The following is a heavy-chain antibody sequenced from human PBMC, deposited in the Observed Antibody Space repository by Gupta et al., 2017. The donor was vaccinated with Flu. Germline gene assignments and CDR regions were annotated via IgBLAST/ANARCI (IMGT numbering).Heavy chain of an antibody. CDR2: IKSKTDGGTT. V-gene: IGHV3-15*01. Sequence: EVQLVESGGGLVKPGGSLRLSCAASVFTFSNAWMSWVRQAPGKGLEWVGRIKSKTDGGTTDDAAPVKGRFTISRDEEKNTLYLQMNSLKTEDTAVYYCTTASNYYDSSGEDLSDYWGQGTRVTVSS. D-gene: IGHD3-22*01. J-gene: IGHJ4*02. CDR3: TTASNYYDSSGEDLSDY. CDR1: VFTFSNAW.